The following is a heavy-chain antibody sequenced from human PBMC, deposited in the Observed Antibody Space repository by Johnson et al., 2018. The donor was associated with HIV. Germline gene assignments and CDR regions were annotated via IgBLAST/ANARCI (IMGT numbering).Heavy chain of an antibody. V-gene: IGHV3-53*01. J-gene: IGHJ3*02. CDR3: ASDNGGTKDAFDM. CDR1: GFTVSSNY. CDR2: IYRGGNT. Sequence: VQLVESGGGLIQPGGSLRLSCAGSGFTVSSNYMSWVRQAPGKGLEWVSVIYRGGNTYSADSVKGRFTTSRDNSKTTPYLQMNSLRAEATAVYYCASDNGGTKDAFDMWGQGTMVTVSS. D-gene: IGHD3-10*01.